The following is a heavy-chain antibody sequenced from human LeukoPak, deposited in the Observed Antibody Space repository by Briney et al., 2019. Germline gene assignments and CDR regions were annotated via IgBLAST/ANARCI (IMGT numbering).Heavy chain of an antibody. D-gene: IGHD3-22*01. CDR2: INPNSGGT. Sequence: ASVKVSCKASGYTFTSYGISWVRQAPGQGLEWMGWINPNSGGTNYAQKFQGRVTMTRDTSISTAYMELSRLRSDDTAVYYCAREDVSLVVTHRDGFDIWGQGTMVTVSS. CDR1: GYTFTSYG. CDR3: AREDVSLVVTHRDGFDI. V-gene: IGHV1-2*02. J-gene: IGHJ3*02.